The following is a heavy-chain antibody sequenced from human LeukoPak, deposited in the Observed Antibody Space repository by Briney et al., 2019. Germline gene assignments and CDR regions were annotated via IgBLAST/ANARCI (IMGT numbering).Heavy chain of an antibody. Sequence: SETLSLTCAVYGGSFSGYYWSWIRQPPGKGLEWIGEINHSGSTNYNPSLKSRVTISLDTSKSQFSLRLSSVTAADTAVHYCASPSDYSFFWGQGILVTVSS. CDR3: ASPSDYSFF. V-gene: IGHV4-34*01. J-gene: IGHJ4*02. CDR1: GGSFSGYY. D-gene: IGHD4-11*01. CDR2: INHSGST.